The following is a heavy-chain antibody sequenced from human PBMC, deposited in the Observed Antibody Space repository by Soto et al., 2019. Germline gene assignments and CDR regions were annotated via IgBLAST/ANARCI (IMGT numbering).Heavy chain of an antibody. J-gene: IGHJ4*02. CDR2: IYYSGST. Sequence: QVQLQESGPGLVKPSETLSLTCTVSGGSISSYYWSWIRQPPGKGLEWIGYIYYSGSTHYNPSLKSRVTISVDTSKNQFSLKLSSVTAADTAVYYCARGSGWHWADYWGQGTLVTVSS. D-gene: IGHD6-19*01. CDR3: ARGSGWHWADY. V-gene: IGHV4-59*08. CDR1: GGSISSYY.